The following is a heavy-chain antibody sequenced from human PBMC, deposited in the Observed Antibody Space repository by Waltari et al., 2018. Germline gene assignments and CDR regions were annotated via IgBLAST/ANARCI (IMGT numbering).Heavy chain of an antibody. Sequence: QVQLQESGPGLVKPSETLSLTCAVSGYSISSGYYWGLIRQPPGKGLEWIGSIYHSGSTYYNPSLKSRVTISVDTSKNQFSLKLSSVTAADTAVYYCARPGDSSPYWYFDLWGRGTLVTVSS. J-gene: IGHJ2*01. V-gene: IGHV4-38-2*01. D-gene: IGHD6-13*01. CDR3: ARPGDSSPYWYFDL. CDR1: GYSISSGYY. CDR2: IYHSGST.